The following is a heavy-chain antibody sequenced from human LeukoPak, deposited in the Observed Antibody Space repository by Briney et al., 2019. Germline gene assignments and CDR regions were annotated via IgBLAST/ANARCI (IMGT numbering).Heavy chain of an antibody. CDR3: AREDSSGLDY. CDR1: GFTFSSYD. CDR2: ISSSSNYI. Sequence: TGGSLRLSCAASGFTFSSYDMNWVRQAPGKGLEWVSSISSSSNYIYYAHSMKGRFTVSRDNARNSLYLQMNSLRAEDTALYYCAREDSSGLDYWGQGTLVTVSS. V-gene: IGHV3-21*01. J-gene: IGHJ4*02. D-gene: IGHD6-19*01.